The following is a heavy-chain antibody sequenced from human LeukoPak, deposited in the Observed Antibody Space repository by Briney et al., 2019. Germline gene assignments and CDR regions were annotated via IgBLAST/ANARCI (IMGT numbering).Heavy chain of an antibody. J-gene: IGHJ4*02. CDR3: VRLRRNSDTSGFYYYYDY. CDR1: GYTFSSYS. Sequence: GGSLRLSCAASGYTFSSYSINWVRQAPGKGLECVSSISVRSNYIYYADSVRGRFSISRDDARGSLYLQMNSLRAEDTAVYYCVRLRRNSDTSGFYYYYDYWGQGTLVTVSS. V-gene: IGHV3-21*01. CDR2: ISVRSNYI. D-gene: IGHD3-22*01.